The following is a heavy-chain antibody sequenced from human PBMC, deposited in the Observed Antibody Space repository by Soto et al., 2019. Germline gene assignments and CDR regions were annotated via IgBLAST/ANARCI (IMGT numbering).Heavy chain of an antibody. CDR3: ARGYGYNYVVDY. CDR1: GFTFSTYS. V-gene: IGHV3-48*02. D-gene: IGHD5-12*01. Sequence: EVQLVESGGGLVQPGGSLRLSCAASGFTFSTYSMNWVRQAPGKGLEWVSYISSSSGTIHNADSVKGRFTISRYNAKNSLDLQMNSLRDEDTAVYYCARGYGYNYVVDYWGQGTLVTVSS. CDR2: ISSSSGTI. J-gene: IGHJ4*02.